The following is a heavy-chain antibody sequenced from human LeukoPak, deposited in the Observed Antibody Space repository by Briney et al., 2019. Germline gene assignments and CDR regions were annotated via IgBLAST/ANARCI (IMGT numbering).Heavy chain of an antibody. V-gene: IGHV1-69*13. CDR3: ARDSPTGNNWFDP. J-gene: IGHJ5*02. D-gene: IGHD1-14*01. CDR2: IIPIFGTA. Sequence: ASVKVSCKASGGTFSSYAISWVRQAPGQGLEWMGGIIPIFGTANYAQKFQGRVTITADESTSTAYMELSSLRSEDMAVYYCARDSPTGNNWFDPWGQGTLVTVSS. CDR1: GGTFSSYA.